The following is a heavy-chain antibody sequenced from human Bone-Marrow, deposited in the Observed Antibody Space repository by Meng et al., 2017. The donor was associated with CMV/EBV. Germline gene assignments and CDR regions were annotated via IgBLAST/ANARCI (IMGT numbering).Heavy chain of an antibody. V-gene: IGHV3-48*04. D-gene: IGHD1-26*01. CDR3: ALSGSYPHNYYYYGMDV. CDR1: RFTFSSYP. J-gene: IGHJ6*02. Sequence: GGPLRLSCAASRFTFSSYPMHWVRQAPGKGLEWFSYISSSSSTIYYADSVKGRFTISRDNARNSLSLQMNSLRAEDTAVYYCALSGSYPHNYYYYGMDVWGQGTTVTVSS. CDR2: ISSSSSTI.